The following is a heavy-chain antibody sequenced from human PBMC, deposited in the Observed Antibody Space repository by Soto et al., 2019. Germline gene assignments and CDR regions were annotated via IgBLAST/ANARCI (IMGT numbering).Heavy chain of an antibody. D-gene: IGHD6-13*01. V-gene: IGHV4-59*01. Sequence: SETLSLTCTVSGGSISSYYWSWIRQPPGKGLEWIGYIYYSGSTNYNPSLKSRVTISVDTSKNQFSLKLSSVTAADTAVYYCARSASWYSSSWAYYFDYWGQGTLVTVSS. CDR1: GGSISSYY. CDR3: ARSASWYSSSWAYYFDY. J-gene: IGHJ4*02. CDR2: IYYSGST.